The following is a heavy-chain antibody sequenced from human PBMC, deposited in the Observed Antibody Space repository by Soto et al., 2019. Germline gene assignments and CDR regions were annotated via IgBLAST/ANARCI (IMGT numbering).Heavy chain of an antibody. CDR3: ARPHDDSNTFYSFFDY. D-gene: IGHD3-22*01. V-gene: IGHV4-34*12. CDR1: GGSFSGYY. Sequence: QVQLHQWGARLLKPSETLSLTCAVSGGSFSGYYWSWLRQPPGKGLEWIGQIFHGGSTNYSPSLKSRVTISVDTSTNQLSLERSAVTAADTAVDYCARPHDDSNTFYSFFDYWGQGTLVTVSS. CDR2: IFHGGST. J-gene: IGHJ4*02.